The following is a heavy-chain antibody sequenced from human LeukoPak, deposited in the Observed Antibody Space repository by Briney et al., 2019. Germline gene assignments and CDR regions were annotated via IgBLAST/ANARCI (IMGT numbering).Heavy chain of an antibody. Sequence: GGSLRLSCTASGSTFRNYGMNWVRQAPGKGLEWVSGLVMSGGTANYADSVKGRFTISRDNSKDTLYLQMNSLRAEDTAVYYCTKPLARYDSSGYYPGYFDSWGQGTLVTVSS. CDR3: TKPLARYDSSGYYPGYFDS. D-gene: IGHD3-22*01. V-gene: IGHV3-23*01. CDR1: GSTFRNYG. CDR2: LVMSGGTA. J-gene: IGHJ4*02.